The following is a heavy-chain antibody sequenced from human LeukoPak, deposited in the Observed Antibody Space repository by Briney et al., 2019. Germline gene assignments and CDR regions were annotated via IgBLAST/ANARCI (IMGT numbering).Heavy chain of an antibody. J-gene: IGHJ4*02. CDR1: GFTFSSYA. CDR2: IGGNGGST. CDR3: AKDLPPGGEQPGQDEGGNFDY. V-gene: IGHV3-23*01. Sequence: PGGSLRLSCAASGFTFSSYAMSWVRQAPGKGLEWVSAIGGNGGSTYYADSVKGRFTISRDNSKDTLYLQMNSLRAEDTAVYYCAKDLPPGGEQPGQDEGGNFDYWGQGTLVTVSS. D-gene: IGHD1-14*01.